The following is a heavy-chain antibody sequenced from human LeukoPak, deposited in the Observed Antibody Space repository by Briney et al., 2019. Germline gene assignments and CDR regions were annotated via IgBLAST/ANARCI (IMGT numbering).Heavy chain of an antibody. D-gene: IGHD5-18*01. J-gene: IGHJ4*02. CDR2: ISYDGSNK. Sequence: PGGSLRLSSAASGFTFSSYGMHWVRQAPGKGLEWVAVISYDGSNKYYADSVKGRFTISRDNSKNTLYLQMNSLRAEDTAVYYCAKEGGYSYGPFVYWGQGTLVTVSS. V-gene: IGHV3-30*18. CDR1: GFTFSSYG. CDR3: AKEGGYSYGPFVY.